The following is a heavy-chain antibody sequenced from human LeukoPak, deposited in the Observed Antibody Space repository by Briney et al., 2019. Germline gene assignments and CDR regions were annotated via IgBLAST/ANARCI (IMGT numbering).Heavy chain of an antibody. V-gene: IGHV4-34*01. CDR2: IDQSGST. Sequence: ETLSLTCAVYGGSFSGYYWSWVRQPPGKGPEWIGEIDQSGSTNYNPSLKSRVTITIDTSKNQFSLKLNSVTAADTAVYYCAINDGSGSYYKSDDWGQGTLVTVSS. J-gene: IGHJ4*02. CDR1: GGSFSGYY. D-gene: IGHD3-10*01. CDR3: AINDGSGSYYKSDD.